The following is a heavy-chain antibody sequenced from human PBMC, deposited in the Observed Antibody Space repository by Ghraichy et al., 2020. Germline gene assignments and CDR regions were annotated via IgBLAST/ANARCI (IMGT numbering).Heavy chain of an antibody. CDR2: IYYSGST. D-gene: IGHD6-13*01. V-gene: IGHV4-59*01. CDR1: GGSISSYY. J-gene: IGHJ6*03. CDR3: ARRVSHIYYYYMDV. Sequence: SQTLSLTCTVSGGSISSYYWSWIRQPPGKGLEWIGYIYYSGSTNYNPSLKSRVTISVDTSKNQFSLKLSSVTAADTAVYYCARRVSHIYYYYMDVWGKGTTVTVSS.